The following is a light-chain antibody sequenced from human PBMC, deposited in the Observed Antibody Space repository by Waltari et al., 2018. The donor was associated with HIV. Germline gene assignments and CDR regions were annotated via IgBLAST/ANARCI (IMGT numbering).Light chain of an antibody. CDR1: SSDGGGYNS. CDR3: SSYAGSNNFV. Sequence: QSALTQAPSASGPPGQSVTISCTGTSSDGGGYNSVSWYQQPPGKAPKLMIYEVSKRPSGVPDRFSGSKSGNTASLTVSGLQAEDEADYYCSSYAGSNNFVFGTGTKVTVL. CDR2: EVS. J-gene: IGLJ1*01. V-gene: IGLV2-8*01.